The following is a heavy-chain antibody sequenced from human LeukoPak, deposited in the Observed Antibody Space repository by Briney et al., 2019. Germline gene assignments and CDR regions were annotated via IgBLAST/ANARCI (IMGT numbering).Heavy chain of an antibody. D-gene: IGHD3-22*01. CDR2: ISSDGSNK. J-gene: IGHJ3*02. V-gene: IGHV3-30-3*01. CDR3: AKDYDSSGWAAFDI. Sequence: PGGSLRLSCAASGFTFSDYTIHWVRQAPGKGLEWVAVISSDGSNKYFADSVKGRFTISRDNSKNTLYLQMNSLRAEDTAVYYCAKDYDSSGWAAFDIWGQGTMVTVSS. CDR1: GFTFSDYT.